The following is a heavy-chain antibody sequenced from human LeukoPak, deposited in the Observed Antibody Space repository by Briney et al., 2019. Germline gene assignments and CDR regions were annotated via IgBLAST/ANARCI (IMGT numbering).Heavy chain of an antibody. CDR2: ISAHNGNT. V-gene: IGHV1-18*01. CDR1: AYTFTNYG. Sequence: ASVKVSCKASAYTFTNYGIAWVRQAPGQGLEWMGWISAHNGNTNYAQKLQGRVSMTTDTATRTAYMELRSLASGDTAVYYCARDGYFDHWGQGTLVTVSS. CDR3: ARDGYFDH. J-gene: IGHJ4*02.